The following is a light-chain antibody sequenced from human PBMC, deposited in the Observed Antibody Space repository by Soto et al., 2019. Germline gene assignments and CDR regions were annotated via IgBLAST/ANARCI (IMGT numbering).Light chain of an antibody. V-gene: IGKV4-1*01. J-gene: IGKJ4*01. CDR1: QSVLYSSNNKNY. CDR2: WAS. Sequence: DIVMTQSPDSLAVSLGERATINCKSSQSVLYSSNNKNYLAWYKLKPGQPPKLLLCWASTRESGVPDRFSGSWSGTDFTLTISSLHAEDVAVYYCQQYYSTPLTFGGGTKVEIK. CDR3: QQYYSTPLT.